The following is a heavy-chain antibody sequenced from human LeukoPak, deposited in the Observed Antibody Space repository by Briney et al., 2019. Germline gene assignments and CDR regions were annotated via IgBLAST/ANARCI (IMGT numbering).Heavy chain of an antibody. Sequence: GASVKVSCKASGYTFTSYGISWVRQAPGQGLEWLGWISAYNGYTNYAQKLQGRVTMTTDTSTSTAYMEPRSLRSDDTAVYYCARTYYDFWSGDEKFTFDYWGQGTLVTVSS. J-gene: IGHJ4*02. CDR1: GYTFTSYG. V-gene: IGHV1-18*01. D-gene: IGHD3-3*01. CDR2: ISAYNGYT. CDR3: ARTYYDFWSGDEKFTFDY.